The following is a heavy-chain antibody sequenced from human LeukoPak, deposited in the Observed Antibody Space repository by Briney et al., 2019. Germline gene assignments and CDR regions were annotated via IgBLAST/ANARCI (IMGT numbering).Heavy chain of an antibody. CDR1: GFTFSSYG. J-gene: IGHJ4*02. V-gene: IGHV3-30*03. CDR2: ISYDGSNK. Sequence: GGSLRLSCAASGFTFSSYGMHWVRQAPGKGLEWVAVISYDGSNKYYADSVKGRFTISRDNSKNTLYLQMNGLRAEDTAVYYCASGGDSPDYWGQGTLVTVSS. CDR3: ASGGDSPDY. D-gene: IGHD3-16*01.